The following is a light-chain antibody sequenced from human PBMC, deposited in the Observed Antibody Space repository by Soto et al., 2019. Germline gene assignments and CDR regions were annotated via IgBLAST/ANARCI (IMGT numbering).Light chain of an antibody. Sequence: EIVLTQSPGTLSLSPGERATLSCRASQSVSSSYLGWYQQKRGQAPRLLIFGASSRVTGIPDRFSGSGSGTDFTLSISRLETEDFAVYYCQQYGTSPWTFGQGTKVEIK. CDR2: GAS. V-gene: IGKV3-20*01. CDR3: QQYGTSPWT. CDR1: QSVSSSY. J-gene: IGKJ1*01.